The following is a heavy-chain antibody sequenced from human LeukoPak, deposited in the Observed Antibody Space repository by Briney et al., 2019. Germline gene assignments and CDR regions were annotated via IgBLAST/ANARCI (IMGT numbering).Heavy chain of an antibody. J-gene: IGHJ4*02. CDR1: GGSISSYY. D-gene: IGHD6-13*01. V-gene: IGHV4-59*01. CDR2: IYYSGST. CDR3: ARGLSIGSSWYAVDY. Sequence: SETLSLTCTVSGGSISSYYWSWIRQPPGKGLEWIGYIYYSGSTNYNPSPKSRVTISVDTSKNQFSLKLSSVTAADTAVYYCARGLSIGSSWYAVDYWGQGTLVTVSS.